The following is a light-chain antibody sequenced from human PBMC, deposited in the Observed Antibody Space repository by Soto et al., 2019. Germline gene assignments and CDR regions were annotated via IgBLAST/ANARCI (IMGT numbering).Light chain of an antibody. CDR1: PSISTW. J-gene: IGKJ1*01. Sequence: DIQITPSPSTLSASVGDRVPITCSASPSISTWLAWYQQEPGKDPKLLIHKASSLQSGVPSRCSGSGSGTDFTLTISSLHPDDFATYYCQQYNSYSPTFGQGTKVDSK. V-gene: IGKV1-5*03. CDR2: KAS. CDR3: QQYNSYSPT.